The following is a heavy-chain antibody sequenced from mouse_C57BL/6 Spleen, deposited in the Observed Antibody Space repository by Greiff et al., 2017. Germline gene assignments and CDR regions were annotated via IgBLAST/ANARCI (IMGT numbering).Heavy chain of an antibody. CDR2: IYPGDGDT. V-gene: IGHV1-82*01. CDR1: GYAFSSSW. Sequence: QVQLQQSGPELVKPGASVKISCKASGYAFSSSWMNWVKQRPGKGLEWIGRIYPGDGDTNYNGKFKGKATLTADKSSSTAYMQLSSLTSEDSAVYFCARYHPYAMDYWGQGTSVTVSS. J-gene: IGHJ4*01. CDR3: ARYHPYAMDY. D-gene: IGHD5-1*01.